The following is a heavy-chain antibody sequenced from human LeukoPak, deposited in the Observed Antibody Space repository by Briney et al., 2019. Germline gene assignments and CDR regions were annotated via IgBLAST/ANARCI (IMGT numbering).Heavy chain of an antibody. J-gene: IGHJ4*02. Sequence: GGSLRLSCAASGFTVSSNYMSWVRQAPGKGLEWVSVIYSGGSKYYADSVKGRFTISRDNSKNTLYLQMNSLRAEDTAVYYCARHYYDSSGWAGYIDYWGQGTLVTVSS. CDR1: GFTVSSNY. V-gene: IGHV3-53*01. CDR3: ARHYYDSSGWAGYIDY. D-gene: IGHD3-22*01. CDR2: IYSGGSK.